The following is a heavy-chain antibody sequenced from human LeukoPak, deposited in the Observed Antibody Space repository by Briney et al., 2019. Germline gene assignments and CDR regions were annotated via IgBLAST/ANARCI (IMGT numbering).Heavy chain of an antibody. CDR2: IYYSGST. V-gene: IGHV4-59*08. CDR1: GGSISSYY. Sequence: SETLSLTCTVSGGSISSYYWSWIRQPPGKGLEWIGYIYYSGSTNYNPSLKSRVTISVDTSKNQFSLKLSSVTAADTAVYYCARRKYPDYYGSGAPFDYWGQGTLVTVSS. CDR3: ARRKYPDYYGSGAPFDY. J-gene: IGHJ4*02. D-gene: IGHD3-10*01.